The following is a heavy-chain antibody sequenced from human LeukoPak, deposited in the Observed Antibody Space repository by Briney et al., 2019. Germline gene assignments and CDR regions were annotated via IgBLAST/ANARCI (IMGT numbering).Heavy chain of an antibody. Sequence: SETLSLTCTVSGSSISSGGYYWSWIRQHPGKGLEWIGYIYYSGSTYYNPSLKSRVTISVDTSKNQFSLKLSSVTAADTAVYYCARDSSSAAFDYWGQGTLVTVSS. V-gene: IGHV4-31*03. CDR2: IYYSGST. CDR3: ARDSSSAAFDY. CDR1: GSSISSGGYY. D-gene: IGHD6-6*01. J-gene: IGHJ4*02.